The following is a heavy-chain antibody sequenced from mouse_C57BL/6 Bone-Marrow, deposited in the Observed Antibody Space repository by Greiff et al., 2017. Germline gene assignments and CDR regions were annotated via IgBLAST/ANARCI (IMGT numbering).Heavy chain of an antibody. CDR1: GYSFTGYY. D-gene: IGHD2-4*01. CDR3: ASRMIYYDYYYYAMDY. Sequence: EVQLQQSGPELVKPGASVRISCKASGYSFTGYYMHWVQQSHGNILDWIGDIYPYNGVSSYNQKFKGKGTLIVDKSSSTSYMELHSLTSDVSAVYYCASRMIYYDYYYYAMDYWGQGTSVTVSS. CDR2: IYPYNGVS. V-gene: IGHV1-31*01. J-gene: IGHJ4*01.